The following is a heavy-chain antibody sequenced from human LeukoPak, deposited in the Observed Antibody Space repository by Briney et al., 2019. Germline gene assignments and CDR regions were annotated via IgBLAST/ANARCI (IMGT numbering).Heavy chain of an antibody. Sequence: PGGSLRLSCAASGFTFSDYYMSWIRQAPGKGLEWVSYISSSGSTIYYADSVKGRFTISRDNAKNSLYLQMNSLRAEDTAVYYCARGYCSGGSCYTPDPYYYYGVDVWGQGTTVTVSS. V-gene: IGHV3-11*01. J-gene: IGHJ6*02. CDR2: ISSSGSTI. D-gene: IGHD2-15*01. CDR1: GFTFSDYY. CDR3: ARGYCSGGSCYTPDPYYYYGVDV.